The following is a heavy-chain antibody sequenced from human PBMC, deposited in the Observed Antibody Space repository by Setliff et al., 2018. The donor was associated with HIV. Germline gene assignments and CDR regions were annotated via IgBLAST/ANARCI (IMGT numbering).Heavy chain of an antibody. CDR2: IYYSGST. J-gene: IGHJ4*02. D-gene: IGHD1-26*01. CDR3: ARGLMGATTNGFFDS. V-gene: IGHV4-39*01. CDR1: GGSISSSSYY. Sequence: SETLSLTCSVSGGSISSSSYYWGWIRQPPGKGLEWIGSIYYSGSTYYNPSLKSRVTISVDTSKNQFSLKLSSVTAADTAVYYCARGLMGATTNGFFDSWGEGTLVTVSS.